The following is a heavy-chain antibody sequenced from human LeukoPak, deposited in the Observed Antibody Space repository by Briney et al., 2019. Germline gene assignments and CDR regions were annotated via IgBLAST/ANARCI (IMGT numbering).Heavy chain of an antibody. CDR1: GGSISSYY. CDR3: ARGRGSYYDSSGYYVWFDP. Sequence: SETLSLTCTVSGGSISSYYWSWIRQPAGKGLEWIGRIYTSGSTNYNPSLKSRVTMSVDTSKNQFSLKLSSVTAADTAVYYCARGRGSYYDSSGYYVWFDPWSQGTLVTVSS. J-gene: IGHJ5*02. V-gene: IGHV4-4*07. D-gene: IGHD3-22*01. CDR2: IYTSGST.